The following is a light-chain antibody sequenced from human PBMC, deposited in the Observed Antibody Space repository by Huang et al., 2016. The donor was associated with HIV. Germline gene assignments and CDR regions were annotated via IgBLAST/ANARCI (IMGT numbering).Light chain of an antibody. Sequence: EIVMTQSPVTLSVSLGERAILSCRASQSITTNLAWYQQKPGQAPRLLIYGASTRASGIPARFSGGGSGTEFTLTISRLQSEDFAVYFCQQHITWPPLTFGGGTTVEIK. CDR3: QQHITWPPLT. J-gene: IGKJ4*01. V-gene: IGKV3-15*01. CDR2: GAS. CDR1: QSITTN.